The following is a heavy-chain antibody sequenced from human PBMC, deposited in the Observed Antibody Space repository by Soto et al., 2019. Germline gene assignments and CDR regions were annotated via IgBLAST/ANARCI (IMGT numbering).Heavy chain of an antibody. D-gene: IGHD2-8*01. CDR3: GRYCTTTKCRGGYYLDL. V-gene: IGHV1-69*01. Sequence: QVLLVQSGAEMKQPGSSVSVSCKASGDSFTNYAFTWVRQAPGQGPEWLGGIILALGTPHYSQRFQGRLKITADESSSTVYMELGSLRLDDTAVYYCGRYCTTTKCRGGYYLDLWGQGTLLTVSS. CDR1: GDSFTNYA. CDR2: IILALGTP. J-gene: IGHJ5*02.